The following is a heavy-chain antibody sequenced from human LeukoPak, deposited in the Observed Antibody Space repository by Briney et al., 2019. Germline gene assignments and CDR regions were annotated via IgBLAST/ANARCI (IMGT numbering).Heavy chain of an antibody. CDR3: ARETRYSSSYYYYSYMDV. CDR2: IYYSGST. CDR1: GGSISNYY. D-gene: IGHD6-6*01. J-gene: IGHJ6*03. V-gene: IGHV4-59*12. Sequence: PSETLSLTCTVSGGSISNYYWSWIRQPPGKGLEWIGYIYYSGSTNYNPSLKSRVTILVDTSKNQFSLKLNSVTAADTAVYYCARETRYSSSYYYYSYMDVWGKGTTVTVSS.